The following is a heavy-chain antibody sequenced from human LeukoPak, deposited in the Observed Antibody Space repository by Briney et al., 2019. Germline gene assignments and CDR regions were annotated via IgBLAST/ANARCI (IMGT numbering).Heavy chain of an antibody. CDR3: AKDFVPRGGSYFPGFDY. CDR1: GFTFSSYA. J-gene: IGHJ4*02. V-gene: IGHV3-23*01. Sequence: PGGSLRLSCAASGFTFSSYAMNWVRQAPGKGLEWVSTISNSGDRTYYADSVEGRFTISRDNSKNTLCLQMNSLRTEETAVYYCAKDFVPRGGSYFPGFDYWGQGTQVTVSS. D-gene: IGHD1-26*01. CDR2: ISNSGDRT.